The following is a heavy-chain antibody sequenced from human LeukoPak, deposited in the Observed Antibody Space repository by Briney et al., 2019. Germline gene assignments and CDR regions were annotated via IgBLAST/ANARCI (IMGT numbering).Heavy chain of an antibody. V-gene: IGHV3-30-3*01. Sequence: PGGSLRLSCAASGFTFSSYAMHWVCQAPGKGLEWVAVISYDGSNKYYADSVKGRFTISRDNSKNTLYLQMNSLRAEDTAVYYCARGDYDLPFFDYWGQGTLVTVSS. CDR1: GFTFSSYA. D-gene: IGHD3-22*01. J-gene: IGHJ4*02. CDR2: ISYDGSNK. CDR3: ARGDYDLPFFDY.